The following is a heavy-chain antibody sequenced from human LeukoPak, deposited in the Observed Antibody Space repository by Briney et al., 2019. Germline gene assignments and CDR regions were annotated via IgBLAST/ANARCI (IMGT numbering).Heavy chain of an antibody. CDR3: GGGTTGEY. Sequence: PGGSLRLSCAASGFTFSSYAMIWLRQAPGKGLEWLSAISGSSGNTYYADSVKGRFTISRDNSKNTPDLQINSLRAEDTAVYSWGGGTTGEYGGERTLLTVS. D-gene: IGHD7-27*01. CDR2: ISGSSGNT. J-gene: IGHJ4*02. V-gene: IGHV3-23*01. CDR1: GFTFSSYA.